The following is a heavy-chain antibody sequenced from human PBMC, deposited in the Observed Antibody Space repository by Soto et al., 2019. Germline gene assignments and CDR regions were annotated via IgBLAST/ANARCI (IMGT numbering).Heavy chain of an antibody. D-gene: IGHD2-21*02. Sequence: GGSLRLSCAASGFTFSSYAMSWVRQAPGKGLEWVSAISGSGGSTYYADSVKGRFTISRDNSKNTLYLQMNSLRAEDTAVYYCAKLYCGGDCYSYYFDYWGQGTLVTVSS. V-gene: IGHV3-23*01. CDR2: ISGSGGST. J-gene: IGHJ4*02. CDR3: AKLYCGGDCYSYYFDY. CDR1: GFTFSSYA.